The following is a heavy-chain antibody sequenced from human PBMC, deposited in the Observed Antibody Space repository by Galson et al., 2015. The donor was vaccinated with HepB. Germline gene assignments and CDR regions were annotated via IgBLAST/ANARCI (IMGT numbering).Heavy chain of an antibody. Sequence: LSLTCTVSGGSISSSSYYWGWIRQPPGKGLEWIGSVYYSGSAYYNPSLKSRVTISVDTSEKQLSLKLSSVTAADTAVYYCARLIYGDNGSLDYWGQGTLATVSS. V-gene: IGHV4-39*01. CDR3: ARLIYGDNGSLDY. D-gene: IGHD4-23*01. CDR1: GGSISSSSYY. CDR2: VYYSGSA. J-gene: IGHJ4*02.